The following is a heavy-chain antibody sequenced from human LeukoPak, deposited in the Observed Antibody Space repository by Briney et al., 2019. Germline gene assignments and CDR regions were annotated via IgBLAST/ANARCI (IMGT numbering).Heavy chain of an antibody. J-gene: IGHJ4*02. CDR3: ARNPLSTLRYFDY. Sequence: GESLKIPCKGSGYSFTSYWIGWVRQMPGKGLEWMGIIYPGDSDTRYSPSFQGQVTISADKSISTAYLQWSSLKASDTAMYYCARNPLSTLRYFDYWGEGTLVTVSS. V-gene: IGHV5-51*01. CDR1: GYSFTSYW. CDR2: IYPGDSDT.